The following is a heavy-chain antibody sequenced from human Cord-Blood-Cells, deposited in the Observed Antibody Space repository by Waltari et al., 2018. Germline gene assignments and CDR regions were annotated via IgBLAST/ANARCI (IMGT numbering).Heavy chain of an antibody. CDR1: GYTFTSSG. D-gene: IGHD3-3*01. CDR2: ISAYNGNT. Sequence: QVQLVQSGAEVKKPGASVKVSCKASGYTFTSSGISWVRQAPGQGLEWMGWISAYNGNTNYAQKLQGRVTMTTDTSTSTAYMELRSLRSDDTAVYYCARDLAPYYDFWSGYYGAFDIWGQGTMVTVSS. J-gene: IGHJ3*02. V-gene: IGHV1-18*01. CDR3: ARDLAPYYDFWSGYYGAFDI.